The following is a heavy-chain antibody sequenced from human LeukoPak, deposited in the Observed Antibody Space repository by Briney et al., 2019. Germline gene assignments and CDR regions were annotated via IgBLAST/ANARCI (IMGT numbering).Heavy chain of an antibody. CDR1: GGSISSGGYY. V-gene: IGHV4-31*03. J-gene: IGHJ4*02. Sequence: SETLSLTCTVSGGSISSGGYYWSWIRQHPGKGLVWIGYIYYSGSTYYNPSLKSRVTISVDTSKNQFSLKLSSVTAADTAVYYCARATSITMVRGVPSYFDYWGQGTLVTVSS. CDR3: ARATSITMVRGVPSYFDY. CDR2: IYYSGST. D-gene: IGHD3-10*01.